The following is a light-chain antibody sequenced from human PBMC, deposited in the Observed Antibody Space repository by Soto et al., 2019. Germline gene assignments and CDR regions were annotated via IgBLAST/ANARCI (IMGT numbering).Light chain of an antibody. Sequence: IVMTQSPSSLSASVGDRVTITCRASQAIRNDVAWYQQKAGRVPNLLIYAATHLQSGVPSRFSGSGFGTDFTLTISSLQPEDFATYYCLQDYSYPNTFGGGTKVEIK. CDR3: LQDYSYPNT. CDR1: QAIRND. V-gene: IGKV1-6*01. CDR2: AAT. J-gene: IGKJ4*01.